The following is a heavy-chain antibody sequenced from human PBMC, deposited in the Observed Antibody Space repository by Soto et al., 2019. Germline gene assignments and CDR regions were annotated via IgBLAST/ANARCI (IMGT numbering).Heavy chain of an antibody. CDR3: ARGGLHCGGGSCSPIDVFDI. D-gene: IGHD2-15*01. CDR2: INPNSGGT. Sequence: ASVKVSCKASGYTFTGYYMHWVRQAPGQGLEWMGWINPNSGGTNYAQKFQGWVTMTRDTSISTAYMELSRLRSDDTAVYYCARGGLHCGGGSCSPIDVFDIGGQGTMVTVSS. J-gene: IGHJ3*02. V-gene: IGHV1-2*04. CDR1: GYTFTGYY.